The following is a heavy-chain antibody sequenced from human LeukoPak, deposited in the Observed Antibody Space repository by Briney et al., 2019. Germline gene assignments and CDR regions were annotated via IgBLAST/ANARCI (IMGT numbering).Heavy chain of an antibody. D-gene: IGHD2-2*01. V-gene: IGHV1-18*01. CDR1: GYTFTSYG. J-gene: IGHJ5*02. CDR2: ISAYNGNT. Sequence: ASVKVSCKASGYTFTSYGISWVRQAPGQGLEWMGWISAYNGNTNYAQKLQGRVTMTTDTSTSTAYMELRSLRSDDTAVYYCARDYCSSTSCYGNWFDPWGQGTLVTVSS. CDR3: ARDYCSSTSCYGNWFDP.